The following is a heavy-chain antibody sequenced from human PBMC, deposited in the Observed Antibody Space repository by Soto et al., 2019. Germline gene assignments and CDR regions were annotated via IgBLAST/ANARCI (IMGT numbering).Heavy chain of an antibody. Sequence: ASVKVSCKASGYTFSGYDLHWVRQAPGQGLEWMGWINPDTGGTNYAEKFKGRVTMTRDTSISTAYLEVNGLTSDDTAVFYCTRKVATFNFNLWAQGTQVTVSS. J-gene: IGHJ4*02. CDR2: INPDTGGT. V-gene: IGHV1-2*02. CDR3: TRKVATFNFNL. CDR1: GYTFSGYD. D-gene: IGHD5-12*01.